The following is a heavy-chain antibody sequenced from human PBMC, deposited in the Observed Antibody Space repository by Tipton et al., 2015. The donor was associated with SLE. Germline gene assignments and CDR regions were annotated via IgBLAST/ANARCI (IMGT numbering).Heavy chain of an antibody. Sequence: TLSLTCTVFGGSISSYYWSWIRQPAGKGLEWIGQIHRSGSTNYNPSLKSRVTISVDRSKNHFSLKLSSVTAADTAVYYCARHDTNYGRNWFDPWGQGTLVTVSS. CDR2: IHRSGST. D-gene: IGHD2-8*01. CDR1: GGSISSYY. V-gene: IGHV4-59*08. CDR3: ARHDTNYGRNWFDP. J-gene: IGHJ5*02.